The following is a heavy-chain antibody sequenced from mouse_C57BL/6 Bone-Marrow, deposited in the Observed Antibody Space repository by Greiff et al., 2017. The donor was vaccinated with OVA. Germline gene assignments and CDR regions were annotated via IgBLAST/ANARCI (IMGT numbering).Heavy chain of an antibody. Sequence: QVQLQQPGAELVKPGASVKMSCKASGYTFTNYWITWVKQRPGKGLEWIGDIYPGSGSTNYNEKFKSKATLTVDKSASTAYMQLSSLTSEDSAVYYCSRGTAQATDFDYWGQGTTLTVSS. CDR2: IYPGSGST. CDR1: GYTFTNYW. D-gene: IGHD3-2*02. J-gene: IGHJ2*01. CDR3: SRGTAQATDFDY. V-gene: IGHV1-55*01.